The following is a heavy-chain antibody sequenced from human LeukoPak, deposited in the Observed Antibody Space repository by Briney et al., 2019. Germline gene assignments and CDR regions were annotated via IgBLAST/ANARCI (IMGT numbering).Heavy chain of an antibody. CDR3: ATGIRCSSTSCSIYDY. CDR1: GYTINELS. Sequence: ASVKVSCKVSGYTINELSMHWVRQAPGKGLEWMGGFDPEDGETVYAQKFQGRVTMTEDSFTDTAYMELSSLRSEDTAVYYCATGIRCSSTSCSIYDYWGQGTLVTVCS. V-gene: IGHV1-24*01. D-gene: IGHD2-2*01. CDR2: FDPEDGET. J-gene: IGHJ4*02.